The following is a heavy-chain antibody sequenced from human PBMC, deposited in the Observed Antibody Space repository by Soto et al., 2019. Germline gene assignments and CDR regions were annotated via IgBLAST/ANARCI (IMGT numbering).Heavy chain of an antibody. Sequence: SETLSLTCAVYGGSFSGYYWSWIRQPPGKGLEWIGEINHSGSTNYNPSLKSRVTISVDTSKNQFSLKLSSVTAADTAVYYCARGWEYSSSSPFDYWGQGTLVTVSS. CDR2: INHSGST. J-gene: IGHJ4*02. CDR1: GGSFSGYY. D-gene: IGHD6-6*01. V-gene: IGHV4-34*01. CDR3: ARGWEYSSSSPFDY.